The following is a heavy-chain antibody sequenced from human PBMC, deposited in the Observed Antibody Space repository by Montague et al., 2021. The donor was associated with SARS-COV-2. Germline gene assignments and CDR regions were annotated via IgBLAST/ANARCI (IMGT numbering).Heavy chain of an antibody. D-gene: IGHD1-1*01. J-gene: IGHJ6*02. CDR2: TYYRSKWYN. V-gene: IGHV6-1*01. Sequence: CAISGDSVARHSATWNWVRQSPSRGLEWLGRTYYRSKWYNDYAVSVRGRVTINPDTSKNQFSLQLNSVTPEDTAIYYCTSGREGNYNVMDVWGQGTTVTVSS. CDR1: GDSVARHSAT. CDR3: TSGREGNYNVMDV.